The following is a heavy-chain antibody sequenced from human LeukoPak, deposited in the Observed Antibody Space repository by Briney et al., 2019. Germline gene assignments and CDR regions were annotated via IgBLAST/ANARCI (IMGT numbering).Heavy chain of an antibody. CDR2: IYYSGST. J-gene: IGHJ6*02. CDR1: GGSVSSGSYY. CDR3: AGDRHDFWSGYYIKYYGMDV. V-gene: IGHV4-61*01. D-gene: IGHD3-3*01. Sequence: PSETLSLTCTVSGGSVSSGSYYWSWIRQPPGKGLEWIGYIYYSGSTNYNPSLKSRVTISVDTSKNQFSLKLSSVTAADTAVYYCAGDRHDFWSGYYIKYYGMDVWGQGTTVTVSS.